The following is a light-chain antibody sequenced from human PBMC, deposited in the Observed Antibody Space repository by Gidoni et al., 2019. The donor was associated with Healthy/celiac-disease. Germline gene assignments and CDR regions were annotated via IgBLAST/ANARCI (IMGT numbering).Light chain of an antibody. CDR1: QSVSSSY. Sequence: EIVLTPSPGTLSLSPGERATLSCRASQSVSSSYLAWYQQKPGQAHRLLIYGESSSATGIPDRFSGSGSVTDFTLTISRLEPEDFAVYYCQQYGSSPCSFGQGTKLEIK. CDR2: GES. J-gene: IGKJ2*04. V-gene: IGKV3-20*01. CDR3: QQYGSSPCS.